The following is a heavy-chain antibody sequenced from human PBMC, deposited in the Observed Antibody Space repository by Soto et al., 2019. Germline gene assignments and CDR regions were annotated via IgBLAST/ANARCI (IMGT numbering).Heavy chain of an antibody. CDR2: ISWNSGSI. CDR3: AKVDGVRYFDWFFDY. CDR1: GFTFDDYA. Sequence: EVQLVESGGGLVQPGSSLRLSCAASGFTFDDYAMHWVRQAPGKGLEWVSGISWNSGSIGYADSVKGRFTISRDNAKNSLYLQMNSLRAEDTALYYCAKVDGVRYFDWFFDYWGQGTLVTVSS. V-gene: IGHV3-9*01. D-gene: IGHD3-9*01. J-gene: IGHJ4*02.